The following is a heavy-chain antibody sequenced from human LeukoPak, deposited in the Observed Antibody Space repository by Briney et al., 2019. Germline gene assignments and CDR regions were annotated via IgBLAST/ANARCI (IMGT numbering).Heavy chain of an antibody. V-gene: IGHV3-53*01. CDR2: IYSGGST. Sequence: GGSLRLSCAASGFTVSNNYMSWVRQAPGKGLEWVSLIYSGGSTYYADSVKGRFTISRDNSKNTLYLQMNSLRAQDTAVYYCARDRRDYDSSGYYKNNYWYFDLWGRGTLVTVSS. J-gene: IGHJ2*01. CDR3: ARDRRDYDSSGYYKNNYWYFDL. D-gene: IGHD3-22*01. CDR1: GFTVSNNY.